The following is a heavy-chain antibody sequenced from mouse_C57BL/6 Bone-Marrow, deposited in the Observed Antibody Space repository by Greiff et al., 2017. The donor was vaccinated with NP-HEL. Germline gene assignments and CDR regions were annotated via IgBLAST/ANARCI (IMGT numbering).Heavy chain of an antibody. CDR1: GYTFTSYG. CDR3: ARVLNYYGSSYAWFAY. Sequence: QVQLKQSGAELARPGASVKLSCKASGYTFTSYGISWVKQRTGQGLEWIGEIYPRSGNTYYNEKFKGKATLTADKSSSTAYMELRSLTSEDSAVYFGARVLNYYGSSYAWFAYWGQGTLVTVSA. CDR2: IYPRSGNT. J-gene: IGHJ3*01. D-gene: IGHD1-1*01. V-gene: IGHV1-81*01.